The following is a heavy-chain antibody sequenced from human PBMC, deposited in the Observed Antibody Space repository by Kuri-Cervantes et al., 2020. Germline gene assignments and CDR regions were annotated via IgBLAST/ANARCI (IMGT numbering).Heavy chain of an antibody. CDR1: GGTFSSYA. D-gene: IGHD2-15*01. CDR2: IIPIFGTA. V-gene: IGHV1-69*13. Sequence: SVKVSCKASGGTFSSYAISWVRRAPGQGLEWMGGIIPIFGTANYAQKFQGRVTITADESTSTAYMELSSLRSEDTAVYYCARDQGSENIVVVVAASWFDPWGQGTLVTVSS. J-gene: IGHJ5*02. CDR3: ARDQGSENIVVVVAASWFDP.